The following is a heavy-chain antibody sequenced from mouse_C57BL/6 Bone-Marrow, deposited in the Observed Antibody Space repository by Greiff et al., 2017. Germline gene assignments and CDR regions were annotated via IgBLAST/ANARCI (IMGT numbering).Heavy chain of an antibody. D-gene: IGHD2-4*01. CDR3: ARSLYYDFSCAMDY. J-gene: IGHJ4*01. CDR2: IYPGGGYT. Sequence: QVQLQQSGAELVRPGTSVKMSCKASGYTFTNYWIGWAKQRPGHGLEWIGEIYPGGGYTNYNEKFKGKATLTADKSSSTAYMQFSSLTSEDSALDYCARSLYYDFSCAMDYWGQGTSVTVSS. V-gene: IGHV1-63*01. CDR1: GYTFTNYW.